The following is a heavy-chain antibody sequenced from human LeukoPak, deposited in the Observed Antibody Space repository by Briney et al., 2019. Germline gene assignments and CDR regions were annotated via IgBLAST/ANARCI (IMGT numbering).Heavy chain of an antibody. J-gene: IGHJ4*02. D-gene: IGHD2-15*01. Sequence: GASVKVSCKAFGYDYTTNYIHWVRQAPGQGLEWMGTINPSVSSTTYEQRFRGRVTVTRDTSTATVYMDLGSLTSEDTAIYYCAKGYCTGASCYVLDSWGQGTLVTVSS. V-gene: IGHV1-46*01. CDR2: INPSVSST. CDR3: AKGYCTGASCYVLDS. CDR1: GYDYTTNY.